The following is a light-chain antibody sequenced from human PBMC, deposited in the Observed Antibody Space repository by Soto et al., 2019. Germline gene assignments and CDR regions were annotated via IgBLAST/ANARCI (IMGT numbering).Light chain of an antibody. CDR3: CSYAGSNVI. CDR2: EVS. Sequence: QSALTQPPSASGSPGQSVTISCTGTSSDVGGYNYVSWYQQHPGKVPKVMIYEVSKRPSGVPDRFSGSKSGNTASLTVSGLQAEDEADYYCCSYAGSNVIFGGGTKLTVL. CDR1: SSDVGGYNY. V-gene: IGLV2-8*01. J-gene: IGLJ2*01.